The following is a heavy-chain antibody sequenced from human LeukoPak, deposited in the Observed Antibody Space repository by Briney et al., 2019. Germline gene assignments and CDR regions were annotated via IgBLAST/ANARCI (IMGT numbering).Heavy chain of an antibody. V-gene: IGHV4-59*01. CDR3: ARGFSYGSGSYYTV. CDR1: GGSISSYY. J-gene: IGHJ4*02. D-gene: IGHD3-10*01. Sequence: SETLSLTCTVSGGSISSYYWSWIRQPPGKGLEWIGYIYYSGSTNYNPSLKSRVTISVDTSKNQFSLKLSSLTAADTAVYYCARGFSYGSGSYYTVWGQGTLVTVSS. CDR2: IYYSGST.